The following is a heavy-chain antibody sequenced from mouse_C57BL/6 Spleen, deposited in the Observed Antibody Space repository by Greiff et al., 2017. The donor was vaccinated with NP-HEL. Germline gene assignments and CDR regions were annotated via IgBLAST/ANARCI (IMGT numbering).Heavy chain of an antibody. J-gene: IGHJ1*03. CDR1: GYTFTDYN. CDR2: INPNNGGT. CDR3: ERQNYYGNFDWYFDV. Sequence: EVQLQQSGPELVKPGASVKIPCKASGYTFTDYNMDWVKQSHGKSLEWIGDINPNNGGTIYNQKFKGKATLTVDKSSSTAYMEIRSLTSAETAVYYGERQNYYGNFDWYFDVWGTGTTVTVSS. V-gene: IGHV1-18*01. D-gene: IGHD2-1*01.